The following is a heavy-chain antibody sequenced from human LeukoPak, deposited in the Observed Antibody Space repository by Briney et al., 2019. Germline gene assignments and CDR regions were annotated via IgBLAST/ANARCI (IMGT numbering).Heavy chain of an antibody. V-gene: IGHV4-59*01. CDR1: GGSISSYY. CDR3: ARDMAGGGWFDP. CDR2: IYNSGST. Sequence: SETLSLTCTVSGGSISSYYWSWIRQPPEKGLEWIGFIYNSGSTNYNPSLKSRVTISIDTSKNQFSLKLSSVTTADTAVYYCARDMAGGGWFDPWGQGTLVTVSS. J-gene: IGHJ5*02. D-gene: IGHD3-10*01.